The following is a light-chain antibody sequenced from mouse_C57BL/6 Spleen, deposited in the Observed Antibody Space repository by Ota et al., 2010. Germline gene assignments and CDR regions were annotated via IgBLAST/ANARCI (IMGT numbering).Light chain of an antibody. CDR1: QNINVW. V-gene: IGKV15-103*01. Sequence: DIQMNQSPSSLSASLGDTITITCHASQNINVWLSWYQQKPGNIPKLLIYKASNLHTGVPSRFSGSGSGTGFTLTISSLQPEDIAFYYCQQGQSYPLTFGAGTKLELK. CDR2: KAS. J-gene: IGKJ5*01. CDR3: QQGQSYPLT.